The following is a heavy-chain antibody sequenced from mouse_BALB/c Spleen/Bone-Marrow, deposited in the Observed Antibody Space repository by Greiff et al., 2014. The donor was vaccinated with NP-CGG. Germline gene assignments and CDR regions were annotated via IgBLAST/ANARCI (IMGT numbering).Heavy chain of an antibody. CDR1: GYTSTSYT. D-gene: IGHD1-1*01. V-gene: IGHV1-4*01. Sequence: QVQLQQSGAELARPGASVKMSCKASGYTSTSYTMHWVKQRPEQGLEWIGYINPSSGYTNYNQKFKDKATLTADKSSSTAYMQLSSLTSEDSAVYYCARSLRWYFDVWGAGTTVTVSS. CDR2: INPSSGYT. J-gene: IGHJ1*01. CDR3: ARSLRWYFDV.